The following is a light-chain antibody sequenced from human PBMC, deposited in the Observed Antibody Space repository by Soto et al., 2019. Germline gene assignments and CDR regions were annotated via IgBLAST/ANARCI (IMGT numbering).Light chain of an antibody. Sequence: QSALTQPASVSGSPGQSITIACTGTSSDVGGYNLFSWYQQQPDKAPKLMIFDGNFRPSGVSNRYSGSKFGNTASLTISGLQAEDEGDYYCCSYAGSSTLVFGTGTKVTVL. CDR1: SSDVGGYNL. CDR2: DGN. CDR3: CSYAGSSTLV. J-gene: IGLJ1*01. V-gene: IGLV2-23*01.